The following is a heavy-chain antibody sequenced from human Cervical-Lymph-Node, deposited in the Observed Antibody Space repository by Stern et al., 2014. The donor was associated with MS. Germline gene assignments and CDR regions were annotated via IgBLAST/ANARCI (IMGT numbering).Heavy chain of an antibody. CDR2: IYYSGHT. D-gene: IGHD4-11*01. CDR1: GDSISSYY. V-gene: IGHV4-59*08. Sequence: QLQLQESGPGLVKPSETLSLTCTVSGDSISSYYWSWIRQPPGKGLEWIGYIYYSGHTNYNPSLKSRVTISIDTSKNQFSLKLSFVTAADTAVYYCARHLFSNYVDYLGQGALVTVSS. CDR3: ARHLFSNYVDY. J-gene: IGHJ4*02.